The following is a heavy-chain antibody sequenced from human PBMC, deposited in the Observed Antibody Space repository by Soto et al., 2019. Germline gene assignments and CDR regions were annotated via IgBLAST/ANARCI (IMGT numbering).Heavy chain of an antibody. Sequence: GGALRLSCAASGFNLSAHDLHWVRQVTGKGLEWFSALGVAGNTFESASVKGRFTISRENAKNSMYLHMKSLRAGDTAVYFCARGADYWSGSRYYHYDYGLDVWGHGTTVTVSS. CDR1: GFNLSAHD. D-gene: IGHD3-3*01. V-gene: IGHV3-13*01. CDR3: ARGADYWSGSRYYHYDYGLDV. CDR2: LGVAGNT. J-gene: IGHJ6*02.